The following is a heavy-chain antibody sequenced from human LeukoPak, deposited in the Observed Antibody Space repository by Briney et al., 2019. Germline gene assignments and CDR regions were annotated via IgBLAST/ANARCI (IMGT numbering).Heavy chain of an antibody. CDR2: IIPIFGTA. CDR3: ATSTVTTYYYGMDV. J-gene: IGHJ6*04. D-gene: IGHD4-17*01. Sequence: SVKVSCKASGGTFSSYAISWVRQAPGQGLEWMGGIIPIFGTANYAQKFQGRVTITADKSTSTAYMELSSRRSEDTAVYYCATSTVTTYYYGMDVWGKGTTVTVSS. CDR1: GGTFSSYA. V-gene: IGHV1-69*06.